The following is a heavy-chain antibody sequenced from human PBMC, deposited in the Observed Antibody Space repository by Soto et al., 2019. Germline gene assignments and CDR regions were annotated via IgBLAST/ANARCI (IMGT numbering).Heavy chain of an antibody. J-gene: IGHJ4*02. CDR3: ATYVGGGDYDYVWGSYTYDY. CDR1: GGTFSSYA. Sequence: QVQLVQSGAEVKKPGSSVKVSCKASGGTFSSYAISWVRQAPGQGLEWMAGIIPIFGTANFAQKFQGRVTITADESTSTAYMELSSLRSEDTAVYYCATYVGGGDYDYVWGSYTYDYWGQGTLVTVSS. V-gene: IGHV1-69*01. D-gene: IGHD3-16*01. CDR2: IIPIFGTA.